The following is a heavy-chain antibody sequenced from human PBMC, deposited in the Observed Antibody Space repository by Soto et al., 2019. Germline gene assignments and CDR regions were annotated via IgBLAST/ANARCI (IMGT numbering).Heavy chain of an antibody. CDR1: GYTFTSYG. V-gene: IGHV1-18*01. Sequence: ASVKVSFKASGYTFTSYGISWVRQAPGQGLEWMGWISAYNGNTNYAQKLQGRVTMTTDTSTSTAYMELRSLRSDDTAVYYCARVRQQLVPPYYYYYGMDVWGQGTTVTVSS. CDR2: ISAYNGNT. CDR3: ARVRQQLVPPYYYYYGMDV. D-gene: IGHD6-13*01. J-gene: IGHJ6*02.